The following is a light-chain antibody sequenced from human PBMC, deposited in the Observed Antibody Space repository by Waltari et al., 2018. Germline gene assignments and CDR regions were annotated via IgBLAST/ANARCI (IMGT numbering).Light chain of an antibody. CDR2: AAS. J-gene: IGKJ1*01. CDR1: PSIGAY. CDR3: QQSHTVPWT. Sequence: DIQMTHSPSSLSASRGDRVTLACRASPSIGAYLNWYQQKPGSATQLLIYAASKLHNGVPSRFSGGGSGADFALTINSLQPEDFAIYFCQQSHTVPWTFGQGTKVEIK. V-gene: IGKV1-39*01.